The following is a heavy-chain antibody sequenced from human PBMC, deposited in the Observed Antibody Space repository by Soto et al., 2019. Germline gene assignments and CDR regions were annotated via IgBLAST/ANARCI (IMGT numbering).Heavy chain of an antibody. CDR1: GYTFTSYY. D-gene: IGHD1-26*01. V-gene: IGHV1-46*01. CDR3: ASRAATVCDDAFDI. Sequence: ASVKVSFKASGYTFTSYYMHCVRQAPGQGLELMGIINPSGGSTSYAQKLQGRFTMTRXRXXXXVXMXLXXXXSEXTAVYYCASRAATVCDDAFDIWCQGTMVTVSS. J-gene: IGHJ3*02. CDR2: INPSGGST.